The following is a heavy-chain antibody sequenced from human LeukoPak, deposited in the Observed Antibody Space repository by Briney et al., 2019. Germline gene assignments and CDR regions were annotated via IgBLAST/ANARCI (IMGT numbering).Heavy chain of an antibody. V-gene: IGHV4-59*08. CDR3: ARYDVWGSYRAFDY. Sequence: SETLSLTCIVSGGSISSYYWSWIRQPPGKGLEWIGYIYYSGSTNYNPSLKSRVTISVDTSKNQFSLKLSSVTAADTTVYYCARYDVWGSYRAFDYWGQGTLVTVSS. CDR1: GGSISSYY. CDR2: IYYSGST. D-gene: IGHD3-16*02. J-gene: IGHJ4*02.